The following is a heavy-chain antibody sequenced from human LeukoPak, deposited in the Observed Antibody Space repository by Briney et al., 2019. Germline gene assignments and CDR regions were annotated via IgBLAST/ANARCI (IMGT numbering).Heavy chain of an antibody. V-gene: IGHV3-7*03. CDR2: IKQDGSEK. CDR3: ARGQLDFDFWSGFDS. Sequence: GGSLRLSCAASGFTFSYYWMSWVRQAPGKGLEWVANIKQDGSEKYYVDSVKGRFTISRDNAKNSLYVQMNSLRAEDTAVYYCARGQLDFDFWSGFDSWGQGTLVTVSS. D-gene: IGHD3-3*01. CDR1: GFTFSYYW. J-gene: IGHJ4*02.